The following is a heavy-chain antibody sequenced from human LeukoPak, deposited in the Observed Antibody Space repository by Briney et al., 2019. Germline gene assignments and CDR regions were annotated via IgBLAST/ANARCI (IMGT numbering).Heavy chain of an antibody. CDR1: GFTFSSYS. J-gene: IGHJ5*02. CDR2: ISSSSSYI. Sequence: KPGGSLRLSCAASGFTFSSYSMNWVRQAPGKGLEWVSSISSSSSYIYYADSVKGRFTISRDNAKNSLYLQMNSLRAEDTAVYCCARASSGWYNWFDPWGQGTLVTVSS. V-gene: IGHV3-21*01. D-gene: IGHD6-19*01. CDR3: ARASSGWYNWFDP.